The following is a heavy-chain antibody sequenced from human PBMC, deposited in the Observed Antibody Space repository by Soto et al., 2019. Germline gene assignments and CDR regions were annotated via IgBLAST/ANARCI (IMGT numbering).Heavy chain of an antibody. Sequence: QVQLVESGGGVVQPGRSLRLSCAASGFTFSSYGMHWVRQAPGKGLEWVAVIWYYGSNKYYADSVKGRFTISRDNSKNTLYLQMNSLRAEDTAVYYCAREVAVAGNFDYWGQGTLVTVSS. CDR3: AREVAVAGNFDY. CDR1: GFTFSSYG. V-gene: IGHV3-33*01. D-gene: IGHD6-19*01. J-gene: IGHJ4*02. CDR2: IWYYGSNK.